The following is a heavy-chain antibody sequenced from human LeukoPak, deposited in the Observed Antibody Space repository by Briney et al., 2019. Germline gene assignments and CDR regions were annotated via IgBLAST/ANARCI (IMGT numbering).Heavy chain of an antibody. D-gene: IGHD6-13*01. Sequence: ASVKISCKPSGYTFTDYDINWVRQATGQGPEWMGWMNPENGNTGYAQRLQGRVTMTRDTSISTAYMELSSLRSEDTAVYYCVRVSSSWRNDAFDIWGQGTMVTVSS. CDR1: GYTFTDYD. CDR2: MNPENGNT. J-gene: IGHJ3*02. V-gene: IGHV1-8*01. CDR3: VRVSSSWRNDAFDI.